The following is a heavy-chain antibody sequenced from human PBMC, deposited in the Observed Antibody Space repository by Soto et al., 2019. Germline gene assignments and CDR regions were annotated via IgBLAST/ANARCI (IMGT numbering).Heavy chain of an antibody. J-gene: IGHJ4*02. Sequence: SETLSLTCTVSGGSISSGGYYWSWIRQPPGKGLEWIGYIYYSGSTNYNPSLKSRVTISVDTSKNQFSLKLSSVTAADTAVYYCARLLEQQVPYYFDYWGQGTLVTVSS. CDR1: GGSISSGGYY. CDR3: ARLLEQQVPYYFDY. D-gene: IGHD6-13*01. CDR2: IYYSGST. V-gene: IGHV4-61*08.